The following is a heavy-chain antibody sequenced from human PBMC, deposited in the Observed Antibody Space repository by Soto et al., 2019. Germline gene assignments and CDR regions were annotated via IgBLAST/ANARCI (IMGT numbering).Heavy chain of an antibody. D-gene: IGHD7-27*01. CDR1: GFTFSSYD. CDR3: VRWATGDALDY. Sequence: QVHLVESGGGAVQPGRSLRLSCAASGFTFSSYDMHWVRQAPGKGLEWVAVIWYDGSNKYYADSVKGRFTISRDNSKNTRYLQMNSLRVEDTAVYYCVRWATGDALDYWGQGTLVTVSS. CDR2: IWYDGSNK. J-gene: IGHJ4*02. V-gene: IGHV3-33*01.